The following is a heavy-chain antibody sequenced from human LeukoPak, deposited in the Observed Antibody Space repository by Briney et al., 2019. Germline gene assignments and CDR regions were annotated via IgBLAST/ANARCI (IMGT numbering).Heavy chain of an antibody. CDR2: IIPIFGTA. Sequence: GASVKVSCKASGGTFSSYAISWVRQAPGQGLEWMGGIIPIFGTANYAQKFQGRVSITADESTSTAYIELSSLRSEDTAVYYCARDGNYGDYVFDYWGQGTLVTVSS. V-gene: IGHV1-69*13. J-gene: IGHJ4*02. D-gene: IGHD4-17*01. CDR1: GGTFSSYA. CDR3: ARDGNYGDYVFDY.